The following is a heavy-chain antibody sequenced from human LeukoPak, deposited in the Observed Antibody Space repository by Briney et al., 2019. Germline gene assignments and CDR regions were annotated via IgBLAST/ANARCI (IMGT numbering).Heavy chain of an antibody. J-gene: IGHJ4*02. V-gene: IGHV1-46*04. Sequence: ASVTVSCTASGYTFTTYYIHWVRQAPGQGLEWMGIINPGGGSTSYAQKLHGRVTMTRDTSTSTMYMELNSLRSEDTAVYYCAKSTAKNSGYDIGAYDYWGQGTLVTVSS. CDR3: AKSTAKNSGYDIGAYDY. D-gene: IGHD5-12*01. CDR1: GYTFTTYY. CDR2: INPGGGST.